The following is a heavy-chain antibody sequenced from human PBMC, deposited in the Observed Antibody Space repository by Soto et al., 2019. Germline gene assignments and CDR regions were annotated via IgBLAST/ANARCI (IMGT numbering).Heavy chain of an antibody. D-gene: IGHD6-6*01. CDR1: GGSISSGDYY. CDR2: LYYSGST. V-gene: IGHV4-30-4*01. CDR3: ARVIRLGSRAARKGGFDP. Sequence: QVQLQESGPGLVKPSQTLSLTCTVSGGSISSGDYYWSWIRQPRGKGLEWIGYLYYSGSTYYNPSLKSPVTISGDTTNNEYSLKLSAVTAADRAVYYGARVIRLGSRAARKGGFDPWGQGTLVTVSS. J-gene: IGHJ5*02.